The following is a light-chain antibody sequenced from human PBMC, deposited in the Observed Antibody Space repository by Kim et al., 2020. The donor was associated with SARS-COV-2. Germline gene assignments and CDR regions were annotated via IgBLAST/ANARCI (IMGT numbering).Light chain of an antibody. J-gene: IGKJ4*01. Sequence: SLPPGESATLSCSASQSISNRLAWYQQKPGQAPRLLIFDASNRATGIPTRFSGSGSGTDFTLTISSLEPEDFAVYYCQQRAIWITFGGGTKVELK. CDR1: QSISNR. CDR3: QQRAIWIT. V-gene: IGKV3-11*01. CDR2: DAS.